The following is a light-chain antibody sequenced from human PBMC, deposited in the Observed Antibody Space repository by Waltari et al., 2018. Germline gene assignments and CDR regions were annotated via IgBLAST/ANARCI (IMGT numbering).Light chain of an antibody. Sequence: EIMLTQSPGTLSLSPGERATLSCRASQNIGRYLVWYQQKPGQAPRLLIYEASRRATGIPDRFSGSGSVTDFSLTISRLEPEDFAVYYCQNHERLPATFGQGTKVEIK. CDR1: QNIGRY. CDR3: QNHERLPAT. CDR2: EAS. V-gene: IGKV3-20*01. J-gene: IGKJ1*01.